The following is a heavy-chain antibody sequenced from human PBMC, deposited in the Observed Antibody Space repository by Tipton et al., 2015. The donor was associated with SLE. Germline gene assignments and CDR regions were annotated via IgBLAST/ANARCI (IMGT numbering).Heavy chain of an antibody. CDR1: GFTFSTYW. CDR2: ISSDGTDM. J-gene: IGHJ4*02. Sequence: SLRLSCAASGFTFSTYWMSWVRQTPGKGLEWVAVISSDGTDMHYADSVRGRFTVSRDNSKNMVFLLMNGLTVADTALYYCARAPRSVWWLQPIFDYWGQGAPVTVSS. CDR3: ARAPRSVWWLQPIFDY. D-gene: IGHD5-24*01. V-gene: IGHV3-30*03.